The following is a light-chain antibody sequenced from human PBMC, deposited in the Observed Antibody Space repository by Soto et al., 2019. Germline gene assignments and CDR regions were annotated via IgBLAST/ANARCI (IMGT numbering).Light chain of an antibody. CDR1: STDVGAYNY. J-gene: IGLJ3*02. V-gene: IGLV2-8*01. CDR2: EVN. Sequence: QSALTQPPSASGSPGQSVTISCTGTSTDVGAYNYVSWYHHYTGTSLTLMMSEVNKRPSGVPDRFSGSNSGKTASPTVARLQPEDADDYHCTSYASSNNLVFGGGTKLTVL. CDR3: TSYASSNNLV.